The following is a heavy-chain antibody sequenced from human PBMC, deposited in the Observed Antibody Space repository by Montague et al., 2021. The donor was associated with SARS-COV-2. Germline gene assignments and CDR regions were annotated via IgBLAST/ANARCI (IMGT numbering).Heavy chain of an antibody. Sequence: SETLSLTCTVSDGSFTIDSFYWGWIRQPPGKGLEWIGSIYYSGSTYFNPSLKSRAFISADTSKKQFSLDLSSVTAADTAVYYCAQRTETLGYTYALFDSWGQGTLVTVSS. V-gene: IGHV4-39*01. J-gene: IGHJ4*02. CDR2: IYYSGST. D-gene: IGHD5-18*01. CDR1: DGSFTIDSFY. CDR3: AQRTETLGYTYALFDS.